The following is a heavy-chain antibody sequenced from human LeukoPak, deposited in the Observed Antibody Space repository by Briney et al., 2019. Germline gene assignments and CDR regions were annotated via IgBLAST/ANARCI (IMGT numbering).Heavy chain of an antibody. D-gene: IGHD3-22*01. CDR2: ISYDGSNK. Sequence: GGSLRLSCAASGFTFSSYGMHWVRQAPGKGLEWVAVISYDGSNKFYADSVKGRFTISRDNSKNTLYLQMNSLRAEDTAVYYCARESSGYYYSGLDYWGQGTLVTVSS. V-gene: IGHV3-30*03. CDR1: GFTFSSYG. J-gene: IGHJ4*02. CDR3: ARESSGYYYSGLDY.